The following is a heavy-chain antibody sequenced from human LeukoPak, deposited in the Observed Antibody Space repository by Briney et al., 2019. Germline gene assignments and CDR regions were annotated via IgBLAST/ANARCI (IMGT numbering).Heavy chain of an antibody. CDR1: GATFNSYA. J-gene: IGHJ6*03. D-gene: IGHD4-11*01. CDR2: IIPIFGTA. V-gene: IGHV1-69*05. CDR3: ARASTVTTHERGRLYYYYYMDV. Sequence: SVKVSCKASGATFNSYAISWVRQAPGQGLEWMGGIIPIFGTANYAQKFQGRVTITTDESTSTAYMELSSLRSEDTAVYYCARASTVTTHERGRLYYYYYMDVWGKGTTVTVSS.